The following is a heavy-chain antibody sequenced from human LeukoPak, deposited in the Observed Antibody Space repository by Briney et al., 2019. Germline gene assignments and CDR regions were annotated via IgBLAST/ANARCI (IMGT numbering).Heavy chain of an antibody. CDR1: GFTFSSYE. CDR3: ARGGQAGTGDL. CDR2: ISSSGSTI. J-gene: IGHJ5*02. D-gene: IGHD3-10*01. V-gene: IGHV3-48*03. Sequence: GGSLRLSCAASGFTFSSYEINWVRQAPGKGLEWVSYISSSGSTIKYADSVKGRFTISRGNAKNSLYLQMNSLRAEDTAVYYCARGGQAGTGDLWGQGTLVTVSS.